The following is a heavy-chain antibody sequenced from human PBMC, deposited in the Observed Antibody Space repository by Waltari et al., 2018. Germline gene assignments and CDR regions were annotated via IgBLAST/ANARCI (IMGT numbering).Heavy chain of an antibody. Sequence: QVQLVQSGAEVKKPGASVKVSCKASGYTFTGYYMHWVRQAPGQGLEWMGWINPNSGGTNYAQKFQGWVTMTRDTSISTAYMELSRLRSDDTAVYYCASCSGGSCYSNAFDIWGQGTMVTVSS. V-gene: IGHV1-2*04. J-gene: IGHJ3*02. D-gene: IGHD2-15*01. CDR2: INPNSGGT. CDR3: ASCSGGSCYSNAFDI. CDR1: GYTFTGYY.